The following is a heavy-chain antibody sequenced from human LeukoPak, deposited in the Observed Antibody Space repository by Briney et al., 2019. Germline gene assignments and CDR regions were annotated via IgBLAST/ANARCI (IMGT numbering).Heavy chain of an antibody. Sequence: PSETLSLTCTVSGGSISSGGYYWSWIRQPPGKGLEWIGYIYDGGATYFNPSLKSRVTISVDRSMNQFSLKVRSVTAADTAVYYCARGMATYRPGFDYWGQGTLVTVSS. J-gene: IGHJ4*02. CDR1: GGSISSGGYY. CDR3: ARGMATYRPGFDY. CDR2: IYDGGAT. V-gene: IGHV4-30-2*01. D-gene: IGHD5-24*01.